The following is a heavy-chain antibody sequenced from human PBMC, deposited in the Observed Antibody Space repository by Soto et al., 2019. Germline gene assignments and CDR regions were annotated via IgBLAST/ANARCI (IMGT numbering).Heavy chain of an antibody. Sequence: PSETLSLTCTVSGGSISSYYWSWIRQPPGNGLEWIGYIYYSGSTNYNPSLKSRVTISVDTSKNQFSLKLSSVTAADTAVYYCARVRGHDAFDIWGQGTMVTVSS. V-gene: IGHV4-59*01. CDR1: GGSISSYY. CDR3: ARVRGHDAFDI. J-gene: IGHJ3*02. CDR2: IYYSGST.